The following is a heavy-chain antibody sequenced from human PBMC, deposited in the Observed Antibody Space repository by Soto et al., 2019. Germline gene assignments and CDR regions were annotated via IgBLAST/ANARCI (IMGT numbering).Heavy chain of an antibody. J-gene: IGHJ4*02. V-gene: IGHV3-7*01. CDR2: IKQDGSEN. D-gene: IGHD3-10*01. CDR1: GFTFSSYW. Sequence: GGSLRLSCAASGFTFSSYWMSWVRKATGQGREWVANIKQDGSENYSVYSVNGRFTISRDNAKNSLYLHMNSLRGDDTAVYYCARDETYYYSSGPVGGQGTLVTVSS. CDR3: ARDETYYYSSGPV.